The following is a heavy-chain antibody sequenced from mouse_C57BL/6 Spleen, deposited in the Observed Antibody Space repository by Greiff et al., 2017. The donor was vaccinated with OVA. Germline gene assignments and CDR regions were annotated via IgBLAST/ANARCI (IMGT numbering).Heavy chain of an antibody. CDR2: IRNKANGYTT. Sequence: DVKLVESGGGLVQPGGSLSLSCAASGFTFTDYYMSWVRQPPGKALEWLGFIRNKANGYTTEYSASVKGRFTISRDNSQSILYLQMNALRAEDSATYYCARSGIYYDYDAMDYWGQGTSVTVSS. D-gene: IGHD2-4*01. CDR3: ARSGIYYDYDAMDY. V-gene: IGHV7-3*01. J-gene: IGHJ4*01. CDR1: GFTFTDYY.